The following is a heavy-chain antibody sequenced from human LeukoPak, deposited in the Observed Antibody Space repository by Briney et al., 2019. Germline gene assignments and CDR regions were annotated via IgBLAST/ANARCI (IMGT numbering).Heavy chain of an antibody. CDR1: GGSINSYF. J-gene: IGHJ4*02. CDR2: IYYSGST. V-gene: IGHV4-59*01. CDR3: ARLPYSSGWYVY. Sequence: SETLSLTCSVSGGSINSYFWSWIWQPPGKGLEWIGYIYYSGSTDYNPSLESRVTISVDTSKNQFSLKLSSVTASDTAVYYCARLPYSSGWYVYWGQGILVTVSS. D-gene: IGHD6-19*01.